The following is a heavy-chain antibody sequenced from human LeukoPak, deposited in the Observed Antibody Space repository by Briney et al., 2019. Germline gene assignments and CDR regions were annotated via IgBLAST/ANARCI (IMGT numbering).Heavy chain of an antibody. J-gene: IGHJ6*02. D-gene: IGHD6-13*01. Sequence: GGSLRLSCAASGFTFSSYSFNWVRQVPGKGLEWVSSITTTFYTYYTDSVKGRFTISRDNAKNSLYLQMISLRAEDTAVYYCARDLSSSWYDPFYYYYYGMDVWGQGTTVTVSS. CDR1: GFTFSSYS. CDR3: ARDLSSSWYDPFYYYYYGMDV. V-gene: IGHV3-21*01. CDR2: ITTTFYT.